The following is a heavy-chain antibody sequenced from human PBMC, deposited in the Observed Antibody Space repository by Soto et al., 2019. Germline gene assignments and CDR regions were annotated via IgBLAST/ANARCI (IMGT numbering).Heavy chain of an antibody. CDR1: GFTFSSYG. Sequence: QVQLVESGGGVVQPGRSLRLSCAASGFTFSSYGMHWVRQAPGKGLEWVAVISYDGSNKYYADSVKGRFTISRDNSKNTLYLQMNSLRAEHTAVYYCAKDLYDFWSGYPPYNWFDPWGQGTLVTVSS. V-gene: IGHV3-30*18. D-gene: IGHD3-3*01. CDR3: AKDLYDFWSGYPPYNWFDP. J-gene: IGHJ5*02. CDR2: ISYDGSNK.